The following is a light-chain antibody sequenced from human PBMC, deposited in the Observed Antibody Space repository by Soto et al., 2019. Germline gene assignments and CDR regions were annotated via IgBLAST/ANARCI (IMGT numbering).Light chain of an antibody. J-gene: IGLJ1*01. CDR1: SSDVGGYNS. V-gene: IGLV2-11*01. CDR3: CSYAGSYTYV. CDR2: DVR. Sequence: QSALTQPRSVSGSPGQSVTISCTGTSSDVGGYNSVSWYQHHPDKAPKLIIYDVRKRPSGVPDRFSGSKSGNTASLTISGLQSEDETDYSCCSYAGSYTYVFGTGTKVTVL.